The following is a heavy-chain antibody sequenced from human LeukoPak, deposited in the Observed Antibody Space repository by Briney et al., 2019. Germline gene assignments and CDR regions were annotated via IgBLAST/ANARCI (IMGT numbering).Heavy chain of an antibody. CDR1: GGSISSYY. J-gene: IGHJ5*02. Sequence: SETLSLTCTVSGGSISSYYWSWIRQPPGKGLEWIAYIYYSGSTNYNPSLKSRVTMSVDTSKNQFSLKLSSVTAADTAVYYCVRAYSSSWYWNWFDPWGQGTLVTVSS. D-gene: IGHD6-13*01. CDR2: IYYSGST. V-gene: IGHV4-59*12. CDR3: VRAYSSSWYWNWFDP.